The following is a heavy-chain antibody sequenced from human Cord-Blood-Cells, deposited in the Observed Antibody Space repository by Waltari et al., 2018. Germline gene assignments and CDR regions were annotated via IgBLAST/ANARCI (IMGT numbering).Heavy chain of an antibody. J-gene: IGHJ4*02. V-gene: IGHV2-5*02. CDR2: IYWDDDK. CDR1: GFSRSTSRVG. D-gene: IGHD6-19*01. Sequence: QITLKESGPTLVKPTQTLTLTCPFSGFSRSTSRVGGGWSRQPPGKALEWLALIYWDDDKRYTPSLKSRLTITKDTSKNQVVLTMTNMDPVDTATYYCAHRRVGWATYYFDYWGQGTLVTVSS. CDR3: AHRRVGWATYYFDY.